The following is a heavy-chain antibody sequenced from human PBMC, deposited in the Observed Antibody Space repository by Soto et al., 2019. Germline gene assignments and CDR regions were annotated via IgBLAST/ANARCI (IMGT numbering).Heavy chain of an antibody. D-gene: IGHD2-2*01. CDR3: ARLGKYYQSLDP. CDR2: IIPILGIA. J-gene: IGHJ5*02. V-gene: IGHV1-69*02. CDR1: GGTFSSYT. Sequence: SVKVSCKASGGTFSSYTISWVRQAPGQGLEWMGRIIPILGIANYAQKFQGRVTISLETSKSQFSLRLSSVTAADTAVYYCARLGKYYQSLDPWGPGTLVTVSS.